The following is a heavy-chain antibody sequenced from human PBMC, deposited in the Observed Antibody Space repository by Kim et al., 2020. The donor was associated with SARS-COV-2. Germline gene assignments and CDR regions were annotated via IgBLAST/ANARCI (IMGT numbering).Heavy chain of an antibody. J-gene: IGHJ6*02. V-gene: IGHV3-9*01. CDR1: GFTFDDYA. D-gene: IGHD5-18*01. CDR3: AKGLSNGYGCCWGMDV. CDR2: ISWNSGSI. Sequence: GGSLRLSCAASGFTFDDYAMHWVRQAPGKGLEWVSGISWNSGSIGYADSVKGRFTISRDNAKNSLYLQMNSLRAEDTALYYCAKGLSNGYGCCWGMDVWGQRTTGTVSS.